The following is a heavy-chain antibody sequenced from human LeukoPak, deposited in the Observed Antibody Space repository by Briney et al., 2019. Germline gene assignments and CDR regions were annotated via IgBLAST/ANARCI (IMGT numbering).Heavy chain of an antibody. Sequence: PSETLSLTCTVSGVSISSYYWSWIRQPPGKGLEWMGYIYYSGSTNYNLSLKSRVTISVDTSKNQFSLKLSSVTAVDTAVYYCARALYGDYDYYYYYMDVWGKGTTVTVSS. J-gene: IGHJ6*03. V-gene: IGHV4-59*01. CDR1: GVSISSYY. D-gene: IGHD4-17*01. CDR2: IYYSGST. CDR3: ARALYGDYDYYYYYMDV.